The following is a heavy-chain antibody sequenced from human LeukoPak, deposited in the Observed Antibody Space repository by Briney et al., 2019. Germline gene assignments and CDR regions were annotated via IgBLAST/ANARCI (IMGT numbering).Heavy chain of an antibody. CDR3: ARGYCSSTSRYSQVRKRASIAAAAPEDRADWFDP. CDR2: INPSGGST. V-gene: IGHV1-46*01. Sequence: ASVKVSCKAFGYTFTSYYMHWVRQAPGQGLEWMGIINPSGGSTSYAQKFQGRVTMTRDMSTSTVYMELSSLRSEDTAVYYCARGYCSSTSRYSQVRKRASIAAAAPEDRADWFDPWGQGTLVTVSS. J-gene: IGHJ5*02. D-gene: IGHD2-2*02. CDR1: GYTFTSYY.